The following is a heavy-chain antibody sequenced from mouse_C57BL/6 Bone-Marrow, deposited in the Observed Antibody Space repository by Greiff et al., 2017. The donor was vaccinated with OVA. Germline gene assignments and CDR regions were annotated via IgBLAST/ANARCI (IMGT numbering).Heavy chain of an antibody. J-gene: IGHJ3*01. CDR1: GYAFSSSW. CDR2: IYPGDGDT. CDR3: ARRSDIYYYGSSAWFAY. D-gene: IGHD1-1*01. V-gene: IGHV1-82*01. Sequence: VQLQQSGPELVKPGASVKISCKASGYAFSSSWMNWVKQRPGKGLEWIGRIYPGDGDTNYNGKFKGKATLTADKSSSTAYMQLSSLTSEDSAVYFCARRSDIYYYGSSAWFAYWGQGTLVTVSA.